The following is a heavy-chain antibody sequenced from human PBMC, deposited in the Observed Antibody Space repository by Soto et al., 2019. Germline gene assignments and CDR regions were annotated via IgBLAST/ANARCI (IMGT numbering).Heavy chain of an antibody. V-gene: IGHV3-7*04. CDR3: AGGGGGLYFNP. Sequence: EVQLVESGGGLVQPGGSLRLSCVASGFTFSNYWMNWVRQTPGKGLEWVANIKQDGSAKYYVGSVGGRLIISRDNAKNSVFLKMTSRKTEEPAGFFWAGGGGGLYFNPGGRGPLVPVSS. CDR1: GFTFSNYW. D-gene: IGHD3-16*01. J-gene: IGHJ2*01. CDR2: IKQDGSAK.